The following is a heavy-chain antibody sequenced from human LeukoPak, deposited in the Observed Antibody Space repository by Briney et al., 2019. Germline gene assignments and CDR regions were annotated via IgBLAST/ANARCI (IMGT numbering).Heavy chain of an antibody. CDR1: GFTVSSNY. J-gene: IGHJ3*02. CDR3: ASGGRVGDIFDI. CDR2: MNSGGSSI. Sequence: GGSLRLSCAASGFTVSSNYMSWVRQAPGKGLVWVSRMNSGGSSIGYADSVKGRFTISRDNANNMLFLQMNSLRVEGTAVYFCASGGRVGDIFDIWSQGTMVTVSS. D-gene: IGHD2-21*01. V-gene: IGHV3-74*01.